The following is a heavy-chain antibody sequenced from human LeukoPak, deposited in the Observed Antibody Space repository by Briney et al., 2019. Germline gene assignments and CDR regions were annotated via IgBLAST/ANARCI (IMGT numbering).Heavy chain of an antibody. CDR2: IRYDGSNK. CDR1: GFTFSSYG. CDR3: ARDSELGYYYYYYMDV. V-gene: IGHV3-30*02. J-gene: IGHJ6*03. D-gene: IGHD6-13*01. Sequence: PGGSLRLSCAASGFTFSSYGMHWVRQAPGKGLEWVAFIRYDGSNKYYADSVKGRFTISRDNSKNTLYLQMNSLRAEDTAVYHCARDSELGYYYYYYMDVWGKGTTVTVSS.